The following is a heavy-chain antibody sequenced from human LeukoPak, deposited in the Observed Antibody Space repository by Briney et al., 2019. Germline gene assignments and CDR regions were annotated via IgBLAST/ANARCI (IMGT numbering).Heavy chain of an antibody. D-gene: IGHD2-15*01. Sequence: GASVKVSCKASAYIFTTYYIHWVRQAPGQGLEWMGIINPSDGSANYAQQFQGRVTMTRDTSTSTVYMDLSSLRSEDTAVYYCARGAQVVAFDYWGQGTLVTVSS. CDR3: ARGAQVVAFDY. CDR1: AYIFTTYY. V-gene: IGHV1-46*01. CDR2: INPSDGSA. J-gene: IGHJ4*02.